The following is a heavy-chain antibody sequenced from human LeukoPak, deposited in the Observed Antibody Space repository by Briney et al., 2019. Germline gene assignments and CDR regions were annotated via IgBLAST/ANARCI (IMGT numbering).Heavy chain of an antibody. CDR2: INSDGSST. V-gene: IGHV3-74*01. D-gene: IGHD3-3*01. CDR3: AKDSDYDFWSGYIDY. Sequence: GGSLRLSCAASGFTFSSSWMHWVRQAPEKGLVWVSRINSDGSSTSYADSVKGRFTISRDNAKNSLYLQMNSLRAEDTALYYCAKDSDYDFWSGYIDYWGQGTLVTVSS. CDR1: GFTFSSSW. J-gene: IGHJ4*02.